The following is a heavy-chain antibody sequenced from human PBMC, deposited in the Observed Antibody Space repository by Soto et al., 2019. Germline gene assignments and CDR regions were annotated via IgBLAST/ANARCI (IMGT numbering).Heavy chain of an antibody. CDR1: GASIRSGGFY. J-gene: IGHJ4*02. Sequence: QVQLQESGPGLVKPPQTLSLTCTVSGASIRSGGFYWSWIRQHPEKGLEWIGYFYYSGNAYYNPSLRSRLTISGDASKNQFSLNLSSVTAADTAVYFCARAMGAVNYFDYWGPGILVTVSS. D-gene: IGHD3-10*01. CDR3: ARAMGAVNYFDY. CDR2: FYYSGNA. V-gene: IGHV4-31*03.